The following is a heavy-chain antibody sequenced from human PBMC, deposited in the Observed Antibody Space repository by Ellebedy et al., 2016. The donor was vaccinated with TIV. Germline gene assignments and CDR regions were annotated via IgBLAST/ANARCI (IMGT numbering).Heavy chain of an antibody. CDR1: GFTFSRHY. Sequence: PGGSLRLSCVASGFTFSRHYMHWVRQAPGKGLVWVSRIKDDGSETSYVDSVKGRFTISRDNAKNSLYLQMSSLRPEDTAVYYCVRDHQAHDYWGQGSRVTVSS. CDR2: IKDDGSET. CDR3: VRDHQAHDY. V-gene: IGHV3-74*01. J-gene: IGHJ4*02.